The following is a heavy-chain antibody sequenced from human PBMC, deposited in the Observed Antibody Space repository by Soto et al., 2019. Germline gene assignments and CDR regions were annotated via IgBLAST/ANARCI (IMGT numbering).Heavy chain of an antibody. Sequence: QVQLQVSGPGLVKPSETLSLTCTVSGDSISAYSWSWVRQPPGKGLEWIGNIHYNGNTKYNPSLKSRVTMSLDTSKNQFSLRLISVTAADTAKYFCAREGNFGRWLQPLDFWGQGTLVTVSS. V-gene: IGHV4-59*01. CDR1: GDSISAYS. J-gene: IGHJ4*02. CDR2: IHYNGNT. D-gene: IGHD5-12*01. CDR3: AREGNFGRWLQPLDF.